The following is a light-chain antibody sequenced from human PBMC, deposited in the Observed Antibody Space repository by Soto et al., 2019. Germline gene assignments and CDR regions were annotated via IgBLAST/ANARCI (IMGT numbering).Light chain of an antibody. Sequence: DIQMTQSPSTLSVSVGDRVTITCRASQSISSWLAWYQQKPGKAPKSLIYKASSLESGVPSRFSGSVSGTEFTLTMSSQQPDDFATYYCQQYSIYPITFGQGTRLEIK. V-gene: IGKV1-5*03. CDR2: KAS. J-gene: IGKJ5*01. CDR3: QQYSIYPIT. CDR1: QSISSW.